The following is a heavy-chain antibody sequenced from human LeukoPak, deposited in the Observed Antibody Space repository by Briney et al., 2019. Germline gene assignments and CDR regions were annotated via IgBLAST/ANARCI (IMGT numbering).Heavy chain of an antibody. J-gene: IGHJ4*02. Sequence: GGSLRLSCAASGFTFSSYAMCWVRQTPGKGLDWVSAITNSGGDTYHADSVKGRFTISRDNSKNTLYLQMNSLRVEDTAVYYCVKGSRSSRPYYFDYWGQGTLVTVSS. V-gene: IGHV3-23*01. CDR1: GFTFSSYA. D-gene: IGHD6-6*01. CDR3: VKGSRSSRPYYFDY. CDR2: ITNSGGDT.